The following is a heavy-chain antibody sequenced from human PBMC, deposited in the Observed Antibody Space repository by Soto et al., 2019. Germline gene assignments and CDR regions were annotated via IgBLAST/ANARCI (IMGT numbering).Heavy chain of an antibody. CDR2: ISSSSSYI. D-gene: IGHD3-3*01. Sequence: VSLRLSCAASGFTFSSYSMNWVRQAPGKGLEWVSSISSSSSYIYYADSVKGRFTISRDNAKNSLYLQMNSLRAEDTAVYYCARDWSYDFWSGYYTERHRYYYYGMDVWGQGTTVTVSS. CDR1: GFTFSSYS. J-gene: IGHJ6*02. CDR3: ARDWSYDFWSGYYTERHRYYYYGMDV. V-gene: IGHV3-21*01.